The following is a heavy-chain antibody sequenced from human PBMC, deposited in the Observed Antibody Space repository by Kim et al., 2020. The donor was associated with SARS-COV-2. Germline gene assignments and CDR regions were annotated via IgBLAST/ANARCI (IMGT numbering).Heavy chain of an antibody. D-gene: IGHD6-13*01. CDR1: GFIFSSYG. J-gene: IGHJ4*02. Sequence: GGSLRLSCAASGFIFSSYGMHWVRQAPGKGLEWVAVISYDGSNKYYADSVKGRFTISRDNSKNTLYLQMNSLRAEDTAVYYCAKRSYSNSWYYFDYWGQGTLVTVSS. CDR3: AKRSYSNSWYYFDY. CDR2: ISYDGSNK. V-gene: IGHV3-30*18.